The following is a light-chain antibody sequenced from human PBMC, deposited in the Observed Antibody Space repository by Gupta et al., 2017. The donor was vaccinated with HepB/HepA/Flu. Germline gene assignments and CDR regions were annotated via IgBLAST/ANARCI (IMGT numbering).Light chain of an antibody. J-gene: IGLJ3*02. CDR2: GTS. V-gene: IGLV7-43*01. CDR1: TGGVTSGYY. Sequence: QTVVTQEPSLTVSPGGTVTLTCASSTGGVTSGYYPYWFLPKPGHTPRVLFYGTSTKHSLTRALFAGSFRGGTAALTLARVQPEAEDEYYCLLYDGGLGVFGGGTKLTVL. CDR3: LLYDGGLGV.